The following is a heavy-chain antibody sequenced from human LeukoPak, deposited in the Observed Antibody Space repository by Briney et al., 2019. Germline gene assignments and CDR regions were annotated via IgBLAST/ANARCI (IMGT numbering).Heavy chain of an antibody. Sequence: GGSLRLSCAASGFTFSSYAMSWVRQAPGKGLEWVSAISGSGGSTYYADSVKGRFTISRDNSKNTLYLQMNSLRAEDTAVYYCAKSPRYCYDSSGYSQYYFDYWGQGTLVTVSS. V-gene: IGHV3-23*01. CDR3: AKSPRYCYDSSGYSQYYFDY. J-gene: IGHJ4*02. D-gene: IGHD3-22*01. CDR2: ISGSGGST. CDR1: GFTFSSYA.